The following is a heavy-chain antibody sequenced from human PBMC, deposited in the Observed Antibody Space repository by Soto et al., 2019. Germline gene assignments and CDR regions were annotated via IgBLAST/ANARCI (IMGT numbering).Heavy chain of an antibody. CDR1: GFTFSSYS. CDR2: ISSSSSYI. Sequence: GGSLRLSCAASGFTFSSYSMNWVRQAPGKGLEWVSSISSSSSYIYYADSVKGRFTISRDNAKNSLYLQMNSLRAEDTAVYYCARDLKPLIMITFGGVNEMGYWGQGTLVTVPS. D-gene: IGHD3-16*01. J-gene: IGHJ4*02. V-gene: IGHV3-21*01. CDR3: ARDLKPLIMITFGGVNEMGY.